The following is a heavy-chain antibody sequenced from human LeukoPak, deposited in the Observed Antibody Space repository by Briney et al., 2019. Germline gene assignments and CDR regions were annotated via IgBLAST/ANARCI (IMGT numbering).Heavy chain of an antibody. D-gene: IGHD2-21*01. CDR3: ARGYCRGDCHLDY. J-gene: IGHJ4*02. Sequence: SVTVSCQASGCTFNNYAIRWVRPAPGQGLAWVGGIIPIFGTEKHAQKSQGRGTITAGESTSTAYMELSSLRSEDTAVYYCARGYCRGDCHLDYWGQGTLVTVSS. CDR2: IIPIFGTE. CDR1: GCTFNNYA. V-gene: IGHV1-69*13.